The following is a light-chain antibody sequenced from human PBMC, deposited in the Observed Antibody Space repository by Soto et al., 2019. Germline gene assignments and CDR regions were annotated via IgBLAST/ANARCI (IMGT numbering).Light chain of an antibody. CDR2: GAS. CDR1: QSVSRY. J-gene: IGKJ5*01. V-gene: IGKV3-15*01. Sequence: EIVLTQSPATLSLSPGERATLYCRASQSVSRYLGWYQQKPGQAPRLLISGASTRATGIPVRFSGSGSGTEFALAISSLQSEDFAVYYCQQYENWPSITCGQGTRLEIK. CDR3: QQYENWPSIT.